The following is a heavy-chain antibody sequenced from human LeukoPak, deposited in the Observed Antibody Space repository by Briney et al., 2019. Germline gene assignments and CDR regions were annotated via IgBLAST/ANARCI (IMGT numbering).Heavy chain of an antibody. V-gene: IGHV4-4*02. CDR1: GGSISSTNW. CDR2: IDHSGST. Sequence: SETLSLTCAVSGGSISSTNWWTWVRQPPGKGLEWIGEIDHSGSTNYKLSLKSRVTISVDKSKNQFSLKLNSVTAADTAVYYCARHYGPWGQGTLVTVSS. J-gene: IGHJ5*02. D-gene: IGHD3-16*01. CDR3: ARHYGP.